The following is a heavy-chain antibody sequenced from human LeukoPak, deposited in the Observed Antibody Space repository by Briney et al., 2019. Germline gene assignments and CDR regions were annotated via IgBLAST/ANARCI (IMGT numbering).Heavy chain of an antibody. CDR3: ARVSEYCSSTSCYAFDY. CDR2: IYYSGST. D-gene: IGHD2-2*01. V-gene: IGHV4-59*12. J-gene: IGHJ4*02. CDR1: GGSISSYY. Sequence: SETLSLTCTVSGGSISSYYWSWIRQPPGKGLEWIGYIYYSGSTNYNPSLKSRVTISVDTSKNQFSLKLSSVTAADTAVYYCARVSEYCSSTSCYAFDYWGQGTLVTVSS.